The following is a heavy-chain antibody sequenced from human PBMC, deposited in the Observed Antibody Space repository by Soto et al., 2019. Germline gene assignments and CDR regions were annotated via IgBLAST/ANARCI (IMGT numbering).Heavy chain of an antibody. CDR1: GASICSGIVY. CDR2: IYYRGNT. J-gene: IGHJ5*02. Sequence: PLSLTCTVSGASICSGIVYLAWFRQHPGKGLEWIGYIYYRGNTYFNPSLKSRVSISVDTSKNQFSLKLSSVTAADTAVYYCARETYGDYVGYFDPWGQGIQVT. V-gene: IGHV4-31*03. D-gene: IGHD4-17*01. CDR3: ARETYGDYVGYFDP.